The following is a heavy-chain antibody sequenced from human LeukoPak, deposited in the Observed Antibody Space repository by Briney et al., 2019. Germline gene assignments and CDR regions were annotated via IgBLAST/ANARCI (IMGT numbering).Heavy chain of an antibody. Sequence: SETLSLTCTVSGGSISSSSYYWGWIRQPPGKGLEWIGSIYYSGSTYYNPSLKSRVTISVDTSKNQFSLKLSSVTAADTAVYYCARDSTATGATPFDYWGQGTLVTVSS. V-gene: IGHV4-39*07. CDR2: IYYSGST. CDR3: ARDSTATGATPFDY. D-gene: IGHD1-26*01. J-gene: IGHJ4*02. CDR1: GGSISSSSYY.